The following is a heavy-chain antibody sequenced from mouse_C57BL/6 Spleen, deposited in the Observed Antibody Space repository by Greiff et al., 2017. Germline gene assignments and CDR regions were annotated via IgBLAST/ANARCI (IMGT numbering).Heavy chain of an antibody. J-gene: IGHJ1*03. D-gene: IGHD4-1*01. Sequence: QVQLQQPGAELVKPGASVKLSCKASGYTFTSYWMHWVKQRPGQGLEWIGMIHPHSGSTNYNEKFKSKATLTVDKSSSTAYMQLSSLTSEDSAVYYCARGLGRGLGYWYFDVWGTGTTVTVSS. CDR3: ARGLGRGLGYWYFDV. V-gene: IGHV1-64*01. CDR1: GYTFTSYW. CDR2: IHPHSGST.